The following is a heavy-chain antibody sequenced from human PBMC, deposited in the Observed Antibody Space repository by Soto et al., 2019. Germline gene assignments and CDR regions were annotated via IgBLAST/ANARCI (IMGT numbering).Heavy chain of an antibody. V-gene: IGHV3-23*01. CDR1: GFTFTSYG. Sequence: EVQLLESGGGLVQPGGSLRLSCAASGFTFTSYGMTWVRQAPGKGLEWVSFISGTGSGTYYADSVQGRFTISRDNSKNTLYLQMNGLRAGDSAVYYWAKRCSCYAGWYFDLWGRGTLVTVSS. CDR2: ISGTGSGT. J-gene: IGHJ2*01. CDR3: AKRCSCYAGWYFDL. D-gene: IGHD3-22*01.